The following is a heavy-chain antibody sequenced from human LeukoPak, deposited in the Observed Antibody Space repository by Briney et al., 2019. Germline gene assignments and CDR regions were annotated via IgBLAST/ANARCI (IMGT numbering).Heavy chain of an antibody. CDR3: ARDRTFGGHPFDY. D-gene: IGHD3-10*01. Sequence: GGSLRLSCAASGFTFSSYWMSWVRQAPGKGLEWVANIKQDGSEKYYVDSVKGRFTISRDNAKNSLYLQMNSLRAEDTAVYYCARDRTFGGHPFDYWGQGTLVTVSS. V-gene: IGHV3-7*01. J-gene: IGHJ4*02. CDR1: GFTFSSYW. CDR2: IKQDGSEK.